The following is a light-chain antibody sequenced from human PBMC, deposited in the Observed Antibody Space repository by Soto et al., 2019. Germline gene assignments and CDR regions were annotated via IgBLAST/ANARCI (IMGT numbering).Light chain of an antibody. J-gene: IGKJ4*01. CDR3: KQRSSCHLN. CDR2: DAS. Sequence: EILLTHSPAALSLSPVEIATLSCSASQSISTYLAWYQQKPGQAPRLLIYDASYRATGIKARFSGSGSGTDFTLTIRSMEHEDFAVYYCKQRSSCHLNFGGGHKVDIK. CDR1: QSISTY. V-gene: IGKV3D-11*02.